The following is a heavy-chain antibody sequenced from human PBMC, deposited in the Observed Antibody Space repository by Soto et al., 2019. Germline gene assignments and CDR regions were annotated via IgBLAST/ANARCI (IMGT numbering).Heavy chain of an antibody. CDR2: IYWNNDK. CDR3: AHALLLVAGAGHGAWFGP. Sequence: QITLKESGPTLVKPTQTLTLTCTFSGFSLSTSGVGVGWIRQPPGKALAWLALIYWNNDKRYSQPLKSRLPITERTSKHLVVLTLTYMDPLDTAPYYWAHALLLVAGAGHGAWFGPWGQGTLVTVSA. CDR1: GFSLSTSGVG. J-gene: IGHJ5*02. V-gene: IGHV2-5*01. D-gene: IGHD6-19*01.